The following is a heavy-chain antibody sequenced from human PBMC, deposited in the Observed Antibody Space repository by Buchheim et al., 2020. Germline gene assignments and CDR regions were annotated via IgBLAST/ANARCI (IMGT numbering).Heavy chain of an antibody. CDR2: IFPILGIA. CDR3: ARELGFLELYYFDY. CDR1: GGPFSSYT. J-gene: IGHJ4*02. D-gene: IGHD3-3*01. V-gene: IGHV1-69*08. Sequence: QVQLVQSGAEVKKPGSSVKVSCKASGGPFSSYTISWVRQAPGQGLDWMGRIFPILGIANYAQKFQGRVPITADKSTSTAYMELSSLRSEDTAVYYCARELGFLELYYFDYWGQGTL.